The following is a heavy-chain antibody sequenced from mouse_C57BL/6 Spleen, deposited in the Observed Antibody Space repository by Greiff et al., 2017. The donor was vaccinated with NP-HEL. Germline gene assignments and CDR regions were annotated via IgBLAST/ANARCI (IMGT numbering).Heavy chain of an antibody. Sequence: VQLQQSGAELVKPGASVKLSCKASGYTFTSYWMHWVKQRPGQGLEWIGMIHPNSGSTNYNEKFKSKATLTVDKSSSTAYMQLSSLTSEDSAFYYCARAMVVSTGRYFDYWGQGTTLTVSS. J-gene: IGHJ2*01. CDR1: GYTFTSYW. D-gene: IGHD1-1*01. V-gene: IGHV1-64*01. CDR3: ARAMVVSTGRYFDY. CDR2: IHPNSGST.